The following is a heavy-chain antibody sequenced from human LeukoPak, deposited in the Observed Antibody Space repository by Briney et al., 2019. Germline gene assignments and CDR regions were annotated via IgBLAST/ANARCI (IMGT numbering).Heavy chain of an antibody. D-gene: IGHD1-14*01. J-gene: IGHJ6*02. CDR2: IYYSGST. Sequence: SETLSLTCTVSGGSISSGGYYCSWIRQHPGKGLEWIGYIYYSGSTYYNPSLKSRVTISVDTSKNQFSLKLSSVTAADTAGYYCARDREPDYYYGMDVWGQGTTVTVSS. V-gene: IGHV4-31*03. CDR1: GGSISSGGYY. CDR3: ARDREPDYYYGMDV.